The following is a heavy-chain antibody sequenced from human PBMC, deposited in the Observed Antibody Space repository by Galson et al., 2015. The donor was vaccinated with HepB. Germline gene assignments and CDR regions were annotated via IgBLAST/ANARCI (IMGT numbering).Heavy chain of an antibody. D-gene: IGHD5-18*01. CDR1: GKSFTSYW. CDR2: IDPSDSYT. Sequence: QSGAEMKKPGESLRISCKGSGKSFTSYWISWVRQMPGKGLEWMGRIDPSDSYTNYSPSFEGQVTISTDKSISTAYPQWSSLKASDTAMYYCARHGDVGTPMVTLGYWGQGTLVTVSS. CDR3: ARHGDVGTPMVTLGY. V-gene: IGHV5-10-1*01. J-gene: IGHJ4*02.